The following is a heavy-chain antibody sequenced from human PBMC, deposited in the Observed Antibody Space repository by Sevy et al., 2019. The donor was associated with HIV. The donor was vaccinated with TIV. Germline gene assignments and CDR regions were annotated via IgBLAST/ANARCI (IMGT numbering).Heavy chain of an antibody. CDR3: ACGTGTSDFDH. Sequence: VGSLRLSCATSGFTFSDAWMNWVRQAPGKGLEWVARIKSKTDSGTRDFAAPVKGRFSISRDDSKNTVYLQMTSLKDEDTGVYFCACGTGTSDFDHWGQGTLVTVSS. CDR2: IKSKTDSGTR. D-gene: IGHD1-1*01. V-gene: IGHV3-15*01. CDR1: GFTFSDAW. J-gene: IGHJ4*02.